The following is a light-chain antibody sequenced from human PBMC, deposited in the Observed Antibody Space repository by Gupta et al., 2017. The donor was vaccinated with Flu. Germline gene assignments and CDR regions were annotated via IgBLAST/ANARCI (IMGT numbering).Light chain of an antibody. Sequence: QSALTQPPSASGSPGQSVNISCTGTSSDGGGYNYVSWYQQHPGKAPKLMIYEVSKRPSGVPDRFSGSKSGNTASLTVSGLQAEDEADYYCSSYAGSNNVVFGGGTKLTVL. CDR1: SSDGGGYNY. CDR2: EVS. V-gene: IGLV2-8*01. J-gene: IGLJ2*01. CDR3: SSYAGSNNVV.